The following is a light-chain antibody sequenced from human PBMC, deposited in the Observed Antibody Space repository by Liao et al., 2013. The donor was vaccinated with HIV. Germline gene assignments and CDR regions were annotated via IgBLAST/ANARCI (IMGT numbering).Light chain of an antibody. CDR3: QVWDSSSDQYV. Sequence: SYELTQPPSVSVAPGKTARIPCGGSNIGIKSVHWYQQKPGQAPMLVISYDSDRPSGIPERFSGSNSGNTATLTISRVEAGDXADFYCQVWDSSSDQYVFGTGTKVTVL. CDR1: NIGIKS. CDR2: YDS. J-gene: IGLJ1*01. V-gene: IGLV3-21*04.